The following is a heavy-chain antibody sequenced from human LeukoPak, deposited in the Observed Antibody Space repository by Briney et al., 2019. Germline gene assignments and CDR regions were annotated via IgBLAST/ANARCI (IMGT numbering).Heavy chain of an antibody. CDR1: GGSISSYY. CDR2: IYYSGST. V-gene: IGHV4-59*12. Sequence: PSETLSLTCTVSGGSISSYYWSWIRQPPGKGLEWIGYIYYSGSTNYNPSLKSRVTISVDKSKNQFSLKLSSVTAADTAVYYCARRITIYANGLAYYFDYWGQGTLVTVSS. D-gene: IGHD3-9*01. J-gene: IGHJ4*02. CDR3: ARRITIYANGLAYYFDY.